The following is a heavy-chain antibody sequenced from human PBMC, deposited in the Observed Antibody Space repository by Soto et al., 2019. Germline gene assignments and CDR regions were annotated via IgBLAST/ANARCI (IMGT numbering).Heavy chain of an antibody. CDR3: ARTMYYDSSGYYLGVYYGMDV. CDR1: GYSFTSDW. Sequence: PGESLKISCKGSGYSFTSDWVGWVRQMAGKGLEWMGIIYPGDSDTRYSPSFQGQVTISADKSISTAYLQWSSLKASDTAMYYCARTMYYDSSGYYLGVYYGMDVWGQGTTVTVSS. J-gene: IGHJ6*02. D-gene: IGHD3-22*01. V-gene: IGHV5-51*01. CDR2: IYPGDSDT.